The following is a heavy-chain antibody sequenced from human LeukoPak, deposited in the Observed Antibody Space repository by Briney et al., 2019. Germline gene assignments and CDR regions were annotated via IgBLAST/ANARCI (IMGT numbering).Heavy chain of an antibody. CDR1: GFTLSSYD. Sequence: PGGSLRLSCAASGFTLSSYDMSWVRQAPGKGLEWVSGISGSSTIYYADSVKGRFTISRDNAKNSLYLQMNSLRAEDTAVYYCARHFPFDYWGQGTLVTVSS. CDR3: ARHFPFDY. J-gene: IGHJ4*02. V-gene: IGHV3-69-1*01. CDR2: ISGSSTI.